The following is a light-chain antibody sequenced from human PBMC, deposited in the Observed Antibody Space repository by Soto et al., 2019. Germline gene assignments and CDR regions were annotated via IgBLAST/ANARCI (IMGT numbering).Light chain of an antibody. Sequence: IQMTQSPSSLSASVGDTVTITCRASQSISNHLNWYQQKPGKAPKFLIYSVSSLQSGVPSRFSGSGSGTDFTLTINSLQPEDFATYYCQQSYSSAITFGQGTRLEI. CDR1: QSISNH. CDR3: QQSYSSAIT. V-gene: IGKV1-39*01. CDR2: SVS. J-gene: IGKJ5*01.